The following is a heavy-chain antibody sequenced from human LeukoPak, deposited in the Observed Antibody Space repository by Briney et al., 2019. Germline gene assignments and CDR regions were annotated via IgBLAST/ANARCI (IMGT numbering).Heavy chain of an antibody. V-gene: IGHV3-30*04. CDR2: ISYDGSNK. CDR1: GFTFSSYA. CDR3: ARDVSNYYGSGSYYTSNYFDY. D-gene: IGHD3-10*01. Sequence: PGGSLRLSCAASGFTFSSYAMHWVRQAPGKGLEWVAVISYDGSNKYYADSVKGRLTISRDNSKNTLYLQMNSLRAEDTAVYYCARDVSNYYGSGSYYTSNYFDYWGQGTLVTVSS. J-gene: IGHJ4*02.